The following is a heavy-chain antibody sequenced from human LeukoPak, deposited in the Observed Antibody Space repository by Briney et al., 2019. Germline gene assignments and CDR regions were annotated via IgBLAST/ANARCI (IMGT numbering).Heavy chain of an antibody. CDR1: GYTFTGYY. V-gene: IGHV1-2*03. CDR2: INPNSGGT. Sequence: LGASVKVSCKASGYTFTGYYMHWVRQAPGQGLEWMGWINPNSGGTNYAQKFQGRVTMTRDTSISTAYMELSRLRSDDTAVYYCARDMVGGYYYYYMDVWGKGTTVTVSS. D-gene: IGHD2-15*01. CDR3: ARDMVGGYYYYYMDV. J-gene: IGHJ6*03.